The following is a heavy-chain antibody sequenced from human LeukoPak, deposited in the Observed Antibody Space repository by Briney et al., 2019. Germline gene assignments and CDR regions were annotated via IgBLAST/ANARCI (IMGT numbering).Heavy chain of an antibody. CDR2: IYTSGST. V-gene: IGHV4-61*02. CDR3: ASEKISSGWYLIFDY. CDR1: GGSISSGSYY. D-gene: IGHD6-19*01. J-gene: IGHJ4*02. Sequence: SETLSLTCTVSGGSISSGSYYWSWIRQPAGKGLEWIGRIYTSGSTNYNPTLRSRVTKSVDTSKNQFSLKLSSVTAADTAVYYCASEKISSGWYLIFDYWGQGTLVTVSS.